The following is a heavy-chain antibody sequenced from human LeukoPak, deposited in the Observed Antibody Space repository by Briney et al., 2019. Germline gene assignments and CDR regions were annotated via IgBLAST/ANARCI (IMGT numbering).Heavy chain of an antibody. V-gene: IGHV4-61*01. CDR3: ARDSGYGSGNDAFDI. CDR1: GGSISSSSYY. Sequence: SETLSLTCTVSGGSISSSSYYWSWIRQPPGKGLEWIGYIYYSGSTNYNPSLKSQVTISVDTSKNQLSLKLSSVTAADTAVYYCARDSGYGSGNDAFDIWGQGTMVTVSS. J-gene: IGHJ3*02. CDR2: IYYSGST. D-gene: IGHD3-10*01.